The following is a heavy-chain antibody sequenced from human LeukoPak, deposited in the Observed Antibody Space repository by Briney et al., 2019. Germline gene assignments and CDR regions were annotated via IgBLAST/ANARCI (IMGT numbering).Heavy chain of an antibody. J-gene: IGHJ4*02. Sequence: SQTLSLTCTVSGGSISSGDYYWSWIRQPPGKGLEWIGEINHSGSTNYNPSLKSRVTISVDTSKNQFSLKLSSVTAADTAVYYCATRGFGVVITHRYYFDYWGQGTLVTVSS. CDR2: INHSGST. D-gene: IGHD3-3*01. V-gene: IGHV4-30-4*08. CDR1: GGSISSGDYY. CDR3: ATRGFGVVITHRYYFDY.